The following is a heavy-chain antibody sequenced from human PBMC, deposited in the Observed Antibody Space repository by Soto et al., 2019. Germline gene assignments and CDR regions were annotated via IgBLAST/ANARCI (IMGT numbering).Heavy chain of an antibody. CDR3: ARESMAGPREPTNFDY. Sequence: QVQLVQSGAEVKKPGSSVKVSCKASGGTFSSYAISWVRQAPGQGLEWMGGIIPIFGTANYAQKFQGRVTITXXEXTXXAYMELSSLRSEDTAVYYCARESMAGPREPTNFDYWGQGTLVTVSS. J-gene: IGHJ4*02. V-gene: IGHV1-69*05. D-gene: IGHD2-8*01. CDR2: IIPIFGTA. CDR1: GGTFSSYA.